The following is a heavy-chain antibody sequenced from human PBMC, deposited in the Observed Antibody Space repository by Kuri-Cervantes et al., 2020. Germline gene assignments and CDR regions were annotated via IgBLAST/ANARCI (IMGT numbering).Heavy chain of an antibody. CDR1: GYTFTSYA. CDR3: AREAFQSSSWHKSDDAFDI. D-gene: IGHD6-13*01. V-gene: IGHV1-69*13. Sequence: SVKVSCKASGYTFTSYAISWVRQAPGQGLEWMGGIIPIFGTAKYAQKFQGRVTITADESTSTAYMELSSLRSEDTAVYYCAREAFQSSSWHKSDDAFDIWGQGTMVTVSS. CDR2: IIPIFGTA. J-gene: IGHJ3*02.